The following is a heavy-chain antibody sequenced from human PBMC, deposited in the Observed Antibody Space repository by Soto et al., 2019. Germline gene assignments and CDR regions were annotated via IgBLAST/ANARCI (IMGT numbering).Heavy chain of an antibody. J-gene: IGHJ4*02. Sequence: QVQLVESGGGVVQPGRSLRLSCAASGFTFSSYGMHWVRQAPGKGLEWVAVIWYDGRNKYYADSVKGRATISRDNSKNTLYLQMNRLRAEDTAVYYCARARGIVGATTPMRFDYWGQGTLVTVSS. CDR3: ARARGIVGATTPMRFDY. V-gene: IGHV3-33*01. CDR2: IWYDGRNK. D-gene: IGHD1-26*01. CDR1: GFTFSSYG.